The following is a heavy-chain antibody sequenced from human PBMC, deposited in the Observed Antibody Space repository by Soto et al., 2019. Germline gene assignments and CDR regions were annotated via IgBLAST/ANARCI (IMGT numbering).Heavy chain of an antibody. CDR2: TIPIFGTP. Sequence: SVKVSCKASGVTFTRQDMRWVRQAPGQGLEWMGGTIPIFGTPQYAEKFQDRVTITADESTSTAYMELSSLTSEDTAVYYCVTNECRDGYRLGYRGQRSLFTVSS. J-gene: IGHJ4*02. D-gene: IGHD5-12*01. V-gene: IGHV1-69*13. CDR3: VTNECRDGYRLGY. CDR1: GVTFTRQD.